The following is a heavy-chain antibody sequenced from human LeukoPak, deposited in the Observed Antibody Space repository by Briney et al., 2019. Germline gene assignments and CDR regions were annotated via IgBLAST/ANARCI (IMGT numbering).Heavy chain of an antibody. Sequence: ESLKISCKGSGYSFTSYWIGWVRQMPGKGLEWMGIIYPGDSDTRYSPSFQGQVTISADKSISTAYLQWSSLKASDTAMYYCARLPPDDYYDSSGYLNWFDPWGQGTLVTVSS. V-gene: IGHV5-51*01. CDR2: IYPGDSDT. D-gene: IGHD3-22*01. J-gene: IGHJ5*02. CDR1: GYSFTSYW. CDR3: ARLPPDDYYDSSGYLNWFDP.